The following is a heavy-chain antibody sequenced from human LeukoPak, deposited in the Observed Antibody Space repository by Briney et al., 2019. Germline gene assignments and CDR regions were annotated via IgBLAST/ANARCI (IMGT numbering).Heavy chain of an antibody. J-gene: IGHJ6*02. V-gene: IGHV3-49*04. D-gene: IGHD5-18*01. CDR3: TRGPILLWLHNGINV. CDR1: GFILADHA. Sequence: GGSLRLSCTASGFILADHAMAWVRQAPGKGLECVGFVRSKAYGGTTEYATSVKGRFTISRDDSESIVYLQMNSLKTEDTAVYYCTRGPILLWLHNGINVWGQGTTVIVSS. CDR2: VRSKAYGGTT.